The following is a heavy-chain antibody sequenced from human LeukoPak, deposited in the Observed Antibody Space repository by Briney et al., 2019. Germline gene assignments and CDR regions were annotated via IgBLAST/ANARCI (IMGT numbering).Heavy chain of an antibody. V-gene: IGHV3-23*01. CDR3: AKDRAYYYDSSGYYYEP. J-gene: IGHJ5*02. CDR1: GFTFSSYA. CDR2: ISGSGGST. Sequence: HPGGSLRLSCAASGFTFSSYAMSWVRQAPGKGLEWVSAISGSGGSTYYADSVKGRFTISRDNSKNTLYLQMNSLRAEDTAVYYCAKDRAYYYDSSGYYYEPWGQGTLVTVSS. D-gene: IGHD3-22*01.